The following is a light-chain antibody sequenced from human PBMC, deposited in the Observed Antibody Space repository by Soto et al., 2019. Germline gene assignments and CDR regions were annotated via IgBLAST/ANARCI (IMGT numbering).Light chain of an antibody. CDR2: DAS. Sequence: EIVLTQSPATLFVSPGETVTLSCRASQSVNSNLAWYQQKLGQPPRLLFSDASTRASGVAARFSGGGSGTDFTLTISSLQSEDFAVYYCQQYNNWPPLTFGGGIKVEIK. CDR1: QSVNSN. V-gene: IGKV3-15*01. CDR3: QQYNNWPPLT. J-gene: IGKJ4*01.